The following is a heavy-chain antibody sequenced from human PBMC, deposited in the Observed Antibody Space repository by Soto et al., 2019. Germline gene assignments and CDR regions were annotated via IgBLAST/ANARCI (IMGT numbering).Heavy chain of an antibody. CDR2: INPNSGGT. V-gene: IGHV1-2*04. D-gene: IGHD3-10*01. CDR3: ARDFSSLYYYGSGSYADYYGMDV. J-gene: IGHJ6*02. Sequence: ASVKVSCKASGYTFTGYYMHWVRQAPGQGLEWMGWINPNSGGTNYAQKFQGWVTMTRDTSISTAYMELSRLRSDDTAVYYCARDFSSLYYYGSGSYADYYGMDVWGQGTTVTVAS. CDR1: GYTFTGYY.